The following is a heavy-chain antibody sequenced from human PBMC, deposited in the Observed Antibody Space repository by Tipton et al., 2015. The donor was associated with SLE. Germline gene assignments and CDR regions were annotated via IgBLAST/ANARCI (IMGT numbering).Heavy chain of an antibody. V-gene: IGHV4-38-2*02. J-gene: IGHJ6*02. CDR2: VYHSGST. Sequence: TLSLTCTVSGYSINNGFYWGWIRQPPGKGLEWIGHVYHSGSTIYNPSLKSRVTISIDTSKKEFSLNLTYVTAADTAVYYCARGVTLDVWGQGTTVIVSS. CDR3: ARGVTLDV. CDR1: GYSINNGFY.